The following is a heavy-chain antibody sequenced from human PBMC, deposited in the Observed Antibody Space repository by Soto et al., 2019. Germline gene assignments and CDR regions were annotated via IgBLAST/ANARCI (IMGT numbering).Heavy chain of an antibody. Sequence: QVQLQESGPGLVKPSDTLSLTCAVSGYSISSSNWWGWIRQPPGKGLEWIGYIYYNGTTYYNPSLNSRVTMSVDTSKKQFALNLTSVTAVDTAVYYCSRRQFQGPTDYWCQGTLVTVSS. CDR2: IYYNGTT. J-gene: IGHJ4*02. CDR3: SRRQFQGPTDY. D-gene: IGHD6-19*01. V-gene: IGHV4-28*01. CDR1: GYSISSSNW.